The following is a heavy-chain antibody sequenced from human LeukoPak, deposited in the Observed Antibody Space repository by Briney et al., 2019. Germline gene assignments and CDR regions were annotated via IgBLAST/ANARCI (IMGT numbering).Heavy chain of an antibody. CDR1: GFTFSSYG. D-gene: IGHD3-9*01. Sequence: GGSLRLSCAASGFTFSSYGMHWVRQAPGKGLEWVAVVSYDGSNQYYADSVKGRFTISRDNSKSTLYLQMNSLRAEDTAVYYCARKYDILTGIMDVWGQGTTVTVSS. CDR2: VSYDGSNQ. CDR3: ARKYDILTGIMDV. V-gene: IGHV3-30*03. J-gene: IGHJ6*02.